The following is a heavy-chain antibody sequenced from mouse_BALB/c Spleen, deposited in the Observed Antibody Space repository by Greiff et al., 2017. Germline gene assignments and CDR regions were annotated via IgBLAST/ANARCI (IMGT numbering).Heavy chain of an antibody. D-gene: IGHD1-2*01. CDR1: GYTFNSSY. CDR3: ARNYGYDYYAMDY. V-gene: IGHV1S81*02. CDR2: INPSNGGT. Sequence: QVQLQQSGAELVKPGASVKLSCKASGYTFNSSYMYWVKQRPGQGLEWIGEINPSNGGTNFNEKFKSKATLTVDKSSSTAYMQLSSLTSEDSAVYNCARNYGYDYYAMDYWGQGTSVTVSS. J-gene: IGHJ4*01.